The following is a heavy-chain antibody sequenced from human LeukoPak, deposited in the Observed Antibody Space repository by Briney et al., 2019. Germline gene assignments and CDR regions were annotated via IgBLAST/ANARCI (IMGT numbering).Heavy chain of an antibody. CDR2: IKSKTDGGTT. Sequence: GGSLRLSCAASGFTFSNAWMSWVRQAPGKGLEWVGRIKSKTDGGTTDYAAPVKGRFTISRDDSKNTLYLQMNSLKTEDTAVYYCTTGIGEFLNAFDIWGQGTMVTVSS. CDR3: TTGIGEFLNAFDI. J-gene: IGHJ3*02. CDR1: GFTFSNAW. D-gene: IGHD2-21*01. V-gene: IGHV3-15*01.